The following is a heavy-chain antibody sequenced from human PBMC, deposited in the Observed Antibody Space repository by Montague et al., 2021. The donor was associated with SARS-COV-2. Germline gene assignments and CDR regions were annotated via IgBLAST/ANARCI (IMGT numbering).Heavy chain of an antibody. CDR2: INHSGST. CDR3: ARSAPTITMIVVVVTGAGWYFDL. V-gene: IGHV4-34*01. J-gene: IGHJ2*01. D-gene: IGHD3-22*01. Sequence: SETLSLTCAVHGESFSDYYWSWIRQAPGKGLEWIGEINHSGSTNYNPSLKSRVTISVDTSKNQFSLKLSSVTAADTAVYYCARSAPTITMIVVVVTGAGWYFDLWGRGTLVSVSA. CDR1: GESFSDYY.